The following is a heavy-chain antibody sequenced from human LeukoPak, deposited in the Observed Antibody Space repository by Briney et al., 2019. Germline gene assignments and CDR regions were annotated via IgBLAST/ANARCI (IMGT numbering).Heavy chain of an antibody. CDR2: ISGSGGST. V-gene: IGHV3-23*01. CDR3: AKARGRFGEYYFDY. D-gene: IGHD3-10*01. CDR1: GFTFSSFA. J-gene: IGHJ4*02. Sequence: GGSLRLSCAASGFTFSSFALSWVRQAPGKGLEWVSAISGSGGSTYYADSVKGRFTISRDNSKNTLYLQMNSLRAEDTAVYYCAKARGRFGEYYFDYWGQGTLVTVSS.